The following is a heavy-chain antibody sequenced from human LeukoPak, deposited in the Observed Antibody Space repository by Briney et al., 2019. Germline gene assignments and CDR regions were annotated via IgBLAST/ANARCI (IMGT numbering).Heavy chain of an antibody. D-gene: IGHD5-12*01. V-gene: IGHV3-21*04. J-gene: IGHJ6*03. CDR1: GFTFSSYS. CDR2: ISSSSSYI. CDR3: ARERATLDYYYYMDV. Sequence: PGGSLRLSCAASGFTFSSYSMNWVRQAPGKGLEWVSSISSSSSYIYYADSVKGRFTISRDNAKNSLYLQMNSLRAEDTALYYCARERATLDYYYYMDVWGKGTTVTVSS.